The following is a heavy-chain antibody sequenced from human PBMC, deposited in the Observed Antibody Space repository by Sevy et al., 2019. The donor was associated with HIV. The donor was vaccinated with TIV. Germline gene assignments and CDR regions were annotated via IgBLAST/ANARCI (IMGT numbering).Heavy chain of an antibody. CDR3: ARPPRGDTISSFDI. Sequence: SETLSLTCTVSGGSITSSSYYWSWIRQSPGKGLEWIGSLSYSGGTYYNPSLRSRVTISGDTSRTQFSLRLSSVTAADTAVYYCARPPRGDTISSFDIWGQGTMVTVSS. D-gene: IGHD3-10*01. J-gene: IGHJ3*02. CDR2: LSYSGGT. V-gene: IGHV4-39*01. CDR1: GGSITSSSYY.